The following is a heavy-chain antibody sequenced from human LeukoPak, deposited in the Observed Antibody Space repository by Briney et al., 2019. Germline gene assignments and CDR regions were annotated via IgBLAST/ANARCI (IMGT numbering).Heavy chain of an antibody. J-gene: IGHJ4*02. V-gene: IGHV1-2*02. CDR2: INPNSGGT. Sequence: ASVKVSCKASGYTFTSYYMHWVRQAPGQGLEWMGWINPNSGGTNYAQNFQGRVTMTRDTSISTAYMELSRLRSDDTAVFYCATSSGWKSNIDYWGQGTLVTVSS. D-gene: IGHD6-19*01. CDR3: ATSSGWKSNIDY. CDR1: GYTFTSYY.